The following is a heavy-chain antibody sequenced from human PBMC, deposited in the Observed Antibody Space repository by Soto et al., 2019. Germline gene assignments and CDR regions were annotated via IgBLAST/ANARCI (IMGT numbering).Heavy chain of an antibody. D-gene: IGHD5-18*01. V-gene: IGHV4-34*01. CDR2: INHSGST. CDR1: GGSFSGYY. CDR3: ARGRLRGYSYGNYYGMDV. Sequence: QVQLQQWGAGLFKPSETLSLTCAVYGGSFSGYYWSWIRQPPGKGLEWIGEINHSGSTNYNPSLKSRVTISVDTSKNQFSLKLRSVTAADTAVYYCARGRLRGYSYGNYYGMDVWGQGTTVTVSS. J-gene: IGHJ6*02.